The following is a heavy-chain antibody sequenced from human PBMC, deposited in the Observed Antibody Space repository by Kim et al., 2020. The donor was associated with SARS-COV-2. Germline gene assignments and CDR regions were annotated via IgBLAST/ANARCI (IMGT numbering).Heavy chain of an antibody. CDR2: IKQDGSEK. V-gene: IGHV3-7*03. D-gene: IGHD1-26*01. CDR3: ARDPSFPVGARARFYFNH. J-gene: IGHJ4*02. CDR1: GFTFSSYW. Sequence: GGSLRLSCAASGFTFSSYWMSWVRQAPGKGLEWVANIKQDGSEKYYVDSVKGRFTISRDNANNSLYLQMNSLRAEDTAVYYCARDPSFPVGARARFYFNHWGQGTLVTVSS.